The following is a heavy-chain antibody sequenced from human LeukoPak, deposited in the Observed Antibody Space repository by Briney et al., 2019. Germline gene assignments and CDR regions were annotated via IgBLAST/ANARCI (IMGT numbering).Heavy chain of an antibody. D-gene: IGHD3-22*01. V-gene: IGHV3-21*01. CDR1: GFTFSSYS. Sequence: GGSLRLSCAASGFTFSSYSMNWVRQAPGKGLEWVSSISSSSSYIYYADSVKGRFTISRDNAKNSLYLQMNSLRAEETPVYYCARDSSITMIVAAFDIWGQGTMVTVSS. J-gene: IGHJ3*02. CDR3: ARDSSITMIVAAFDI. CDR2: ISSSSSYI.